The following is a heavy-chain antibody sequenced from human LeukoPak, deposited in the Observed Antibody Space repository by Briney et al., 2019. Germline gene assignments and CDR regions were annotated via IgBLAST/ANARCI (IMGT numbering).Heavy chain of an antibody. CDR2: IYYSGST. CDR3: ARQVGVGANSDAFDI. Sequence: SETLSLTCTVSGGSISSYYWSWIRQPPGKGLEWIGYIYYSGSTNYNPSLKSRVTISVDTSKNQLSLKLRSVTAADTAVYHCARQVGVGANSDAFDIWGQGTMVIVSS. V-gene: IGHV4-59*01. J-gene: IGHJ3*02. CDR1: GGSISSYY. D-gene: IGHD1-26*01.